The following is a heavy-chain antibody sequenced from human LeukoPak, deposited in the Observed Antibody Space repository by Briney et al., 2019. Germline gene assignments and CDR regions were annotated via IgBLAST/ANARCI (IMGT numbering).Heavy chain of an antibody. CDR1: GYSFSNYW. D-gene: IGHD3-22*01. CDR2: IYPGDSDT. CDR3: ARTYYYDSSGYPQYFQH. Sequence: GESLKISCKGSGYSFSNYWIGWVRQMPGRGLEWMGIIYPGDSDTRYSPSFQGQVTISADKSISTAYLQWSSLKASDTAMYYCARTYYYDSSGYPQYFQHWGQGTLVTVSS. V-gene: IGHV5-51*01. J-gene: IGHJ1*01.